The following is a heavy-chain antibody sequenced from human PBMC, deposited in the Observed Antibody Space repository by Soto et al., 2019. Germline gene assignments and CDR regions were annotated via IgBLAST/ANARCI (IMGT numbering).Heavy chain of an antibody. CDR3: ARQSGYDDSYYYYGMDG. Sequence: PGESLKISCKGSGYSFSSYWISWVRQMPGKGLERMGRIDPSDSYTNYSPSFQGHVTISAGKSLSTAYLQWSSLKASYSAMYYCARQSGYDDSYYYYGMDGWGQVTTVTVCS. CDR2: IDPSDSYT. D-gene: IGHD5-12*01. CDR1: GYSFSSYW. V-gene: IGHV5-10-1*01. J-gene: IGHJ6*02.